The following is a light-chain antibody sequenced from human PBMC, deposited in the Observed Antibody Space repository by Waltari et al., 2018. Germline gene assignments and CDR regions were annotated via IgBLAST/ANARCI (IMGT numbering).Light chain of an antibody. CDR1: SSDIGGYNY. J-gene: IGLJ2*01. V-gene: IGLV2-8*01. CDR3: SSYAGSKTLI. Sequence: QSALTQPPSASGSPGQSVTISRPGTSSDIGGYNYVSWFQQHPDKAPKLMICEVSKRPSGVPDRFSGSKSGNTASLTVSGLQAEDEADYYCSSYAGSKTLIFGGGTKLTVL. CDR2: EVS.